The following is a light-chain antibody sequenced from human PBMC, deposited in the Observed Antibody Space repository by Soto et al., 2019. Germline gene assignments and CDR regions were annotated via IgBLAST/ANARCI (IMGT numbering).Light chain of an antibody. CDR1: QSVSRSF. J-gene: IGKJ4*01. CDR2: AAS. CDR3: QQSNNWPDT. V-gene: IGKV3D-20*02. Sequence: ESVLTQSPGTLSLSPGERATLSCRANQSVSRSFLACYQQKPGQAPRLLIHAASSRATGLPDRLSGSGSGTEFTLTISSLQSEDFAVYYCQQSNNWPDTFGGGTKVDI.